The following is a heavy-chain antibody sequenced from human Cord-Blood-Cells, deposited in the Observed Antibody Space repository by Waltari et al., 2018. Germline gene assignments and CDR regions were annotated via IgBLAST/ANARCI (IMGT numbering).Heavy chain of an antibody. V-gene: IGHV3-53*01. CDR2: ICSGGTP. CDR3: ARGYNWNDGGAY. Sequence: EVQLVESGGGLIQPGGSLRLSCAASGFTVSSNYLSWVRQAPGKGLGWISIICSGGTPYYAASVKGRFTISRDNSKNALYLQMNSLRAEDTAVYYCARGYNWNDGGAYWGQGTLVTVSS. D-gene: IGHD1-20*01. CDR1: GFTVSSNY. J-gene: IGHJ4*02.